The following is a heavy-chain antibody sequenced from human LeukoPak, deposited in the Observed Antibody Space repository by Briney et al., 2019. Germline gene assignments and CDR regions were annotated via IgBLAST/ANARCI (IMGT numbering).Heavy chain of an antibody. D-gene: IGHD3-22*01. CDR2: ISYDGSNK. Sequence: GGSLRLSCAASGFTFSSYGMHWVRQAPGKGLEWVAVISYDGSNKYYADSVKGRFTISRDNSKNTLYLQMNSLRAEDTAVYYCANLDSSGYSVFDYWGQGTLVTVSS. CDR1: GFTFSSYG. V-gene: IGHV3-30*18. CDR3: ANLDSSGYSVFDY. J-gene: IGHJ4*02.